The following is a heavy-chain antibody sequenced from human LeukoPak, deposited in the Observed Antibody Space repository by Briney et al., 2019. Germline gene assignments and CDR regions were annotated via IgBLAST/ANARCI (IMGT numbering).Heavy chain of an antibody. D-gene: IGHD2-15*01. V-gene: IGHV1-2*02. CDR3: AREPSEGYCSGGSCHRPNYYYYYGMDV. CDR2: IYPNSGGT. Sequence: WASVKVSCKASGYTFTAYYMHWVRQAPGQGLEWMGWIYPNSGGTNYARKFRGRVTMTRDTSISTAYLELSRLRSDDTAVYYCAREPSEGYCSGGSCHRPNYYYYYGMDVWGQGTTVTVSS. J-gene: IGHJ6*02. CDR1: GYTFTAYY.